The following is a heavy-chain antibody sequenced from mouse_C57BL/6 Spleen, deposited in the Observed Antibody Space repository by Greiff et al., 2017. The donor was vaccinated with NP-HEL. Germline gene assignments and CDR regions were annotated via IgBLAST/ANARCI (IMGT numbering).Heavy chain of an antibody. J-gene: IGHJ3*01. D-gene: IGHD1-1*01. CDR1: GFNIKDDY. Sequence: EVKLQQSGAELVRPGASVKLSCTASGFNIKDDYMHWVKQRPEQGLEWIGWIDPENGDTEYASKFQGKATITADTSSNTAYLQLSSLTSEDTAVYYCTNYYGSRGFAYWGQGTLVTVSA. CDR2: IDPENGDT. V-gene: IGHV14-4*01. CDR3: TNYYGSRGFAY.